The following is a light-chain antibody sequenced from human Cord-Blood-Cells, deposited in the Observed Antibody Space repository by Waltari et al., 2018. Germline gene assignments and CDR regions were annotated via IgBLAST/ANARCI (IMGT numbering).Light chain of an antibody. CDR2: KAS. V-gene: IGKV1-5*03. J-gene: IGKJ3*01. Sequence: DIQMTQSPSTLSASVGERVTITCRASQSISSWLAWYQQKPGKAPKLLIYKASSLESGVPSRFSGSGSGTEFTLTISSLQPDDFATYYCQQYNSYSLTTFGPGTKVDIK. CDR3: QQYNSYSLTT. CDR1: QSISSW.